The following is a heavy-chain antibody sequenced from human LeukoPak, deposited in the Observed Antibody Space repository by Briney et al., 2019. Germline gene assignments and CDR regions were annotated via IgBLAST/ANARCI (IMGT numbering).Heavy chain of an antibody. CDR2: IGNNGGGI. J-gene: IGHJ1*01. CDR3: AIDPNWGTHS. Sequence: GGSLGLSCAASGFTFSTYTTYWVRHPPGKRLEWVSIIGNNGGGIHYADSVKGRSTISRDNFKNALYLQMNSLRVEDTAVYYCAIDPNWGTHSWGQGVLVTVSS. D-gene: IGHD7-27*01. V-gene: IGHV3-23*01. CDR1: GFTFSTYT.